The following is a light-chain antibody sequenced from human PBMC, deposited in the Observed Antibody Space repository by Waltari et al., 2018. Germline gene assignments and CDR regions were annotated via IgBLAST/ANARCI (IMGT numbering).Light chain of an antibody. CDR3: AAWDAIHVV. CDR2: RNN. J-gene: IGLJ2*01. Sequence: QSVLTQPPSASGTPGQRVTIPCSGSSSNIGTNYVNWYQQFPGTAPKLLIYRNNPRPSWVPARFSGSKSGTSASPAISGLRSEDEAEYYCAAWDAIHVVFGGGTKLTVL. CDR1: SSNIGTNY. V-gene: IGLV1-47*01.